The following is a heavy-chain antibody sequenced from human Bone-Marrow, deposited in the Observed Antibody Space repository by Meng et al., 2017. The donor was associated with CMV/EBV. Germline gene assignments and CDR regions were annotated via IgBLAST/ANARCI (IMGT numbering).Heavy chain of an antibody. J-gene: IGHJ6*02. V-gene: IGHV3-30*04. D-gene: IGHD3-3*01. Sequence: GGSLRLSCAASGFSFSSYAMHWVRQAPGKGLEWVAVISYDGSNKYYVDSVKGRFTISRDNSKNTLYLQMNSLRAEDTAVYYCAKGKGPVLRFLEWLPPKAYYYYYYGMDVWGQGTTVTVSS. CDR3: AKGKGPVLRFLEWLPPKAYYYYYYGMDV. CDR2: ISYDGSNK. CDR1: GFSFSSYA.